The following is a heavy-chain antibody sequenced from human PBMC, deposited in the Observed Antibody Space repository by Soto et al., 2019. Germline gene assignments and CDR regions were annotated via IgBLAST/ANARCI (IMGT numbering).Heavy chain of an antibody. D-gene: IGHD2-2*01. Sequence: GGSLRLSCGASGFTFSKAWMTWVRQAPGKGLEWVGRIKSKSDGGTTDYAAPVKGRFTISRDDSKNTLYLQMNSLKSEDTAVYYCTTPSLPTVTFLDDWGQGTMVTVYS. CDR1: GFTFSKAW. V-gene: IGHV3-15*01. CDR3: TTPSLPTVTFLDD. J-gene: IGHJ4*02. CDR2: IKSKSDGGTT.